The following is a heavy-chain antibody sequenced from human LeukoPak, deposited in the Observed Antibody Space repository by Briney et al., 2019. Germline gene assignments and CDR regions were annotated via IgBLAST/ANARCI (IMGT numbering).Heavy chain of an antibody. V-gene: IGHV4-39*07. J-gene: IGHJ5*02. CDR2: IYHSGST. CDR1: GGSISSSSYY. Sequence: SETLSLTCSVSGGSISSSSYYWGWIRQPPGKGLEWIGSIYHSGSTYYNPSLKSRVTISVDTSKNQFSLKLSSVTAADTAVYYCARDLYSSLLYGMDGTGGWFDPWGQGTLVTVSS. CDR3: ARDLYSSLLYGMDGTGGWFDP. D-gene: IGHD6-19*01.